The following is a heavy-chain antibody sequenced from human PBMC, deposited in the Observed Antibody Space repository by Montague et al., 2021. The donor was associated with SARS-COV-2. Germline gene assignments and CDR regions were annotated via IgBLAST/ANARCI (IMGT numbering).Heavy chain of an antibody. CDR2: IYYSGST. Sequence: SETLSLTCTVSGGSISSYYWSWIRQPPGKGLEWIGYIYYSGSTNYNPSLKSRVTISVDTSKNQFSPKLSSVTAADTAVYYCARARYSGYDSLYYYYYYMDVWGKGTTVTVSS. CDR3: ARARYSGYDSLYYYYYYMDV. V-gene: IGHV4-59*01. CDR1: GGSISSYY. D-gene: IGHD5-12*01. J-gene: IGHJ6*03.